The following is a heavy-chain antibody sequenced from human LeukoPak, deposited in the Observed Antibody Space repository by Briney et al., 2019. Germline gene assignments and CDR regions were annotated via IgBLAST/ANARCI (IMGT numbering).Heavy chain of an antibody. Sequence: PGGSLRLSCATSGFTFSNYGMHWVRQAPGKGLEWVAVISYDGSNKYYADSVKGRFTISRDNSKNTPYLQMNSLRPEDAAVYYCANLPLWGQGTLVTVSS. V-gene: IGHV3-30*18. CDR1: GFTFSNYG. J-gene: IGHJ4*02. CDR3: ANLPL. CDR2: ISYDGSNK.